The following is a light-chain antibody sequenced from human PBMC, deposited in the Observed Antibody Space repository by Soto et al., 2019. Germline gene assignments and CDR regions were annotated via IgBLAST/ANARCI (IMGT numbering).Light chain of an antibody. J-gene: IGKJ1*01. CDR3: QQYGRSVG. Sequence: EIVLTQSPATLSLSPGERATLSCRTSQSLSTRSVAWYQQKPGQAPSLLIYEASTRAPGTPDRFSGSGSGTDFTLTVSRLEPEDSAVYYCQQYGRSVGFGQGTKVDIK. CDR2: EAS. CDR1: QSLSTRS. V-gene: IGKV3-20*01.